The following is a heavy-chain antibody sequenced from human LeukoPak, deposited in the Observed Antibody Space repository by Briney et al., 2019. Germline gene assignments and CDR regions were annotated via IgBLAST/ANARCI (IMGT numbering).Heavy chain of an antibody. V-gene: IGHV1-2*02. CDR2: INPNSGGT. CDR1: GYTFTGYY. CDR3: ATHPQGSGWYYGMDV. Sequence: ASVKVSCKASGYTFTGYYMHWVRQAPGQGLEWMGWINPNSGGTNYAQKFQGRVTMTRDTSISTAYMELSRLRSDDTAVYYCATHPQGSGWYYGMDVWGQGTTVTVSS. D-gene: IGHD6-19*01. J-gene: IGHJ6*02.